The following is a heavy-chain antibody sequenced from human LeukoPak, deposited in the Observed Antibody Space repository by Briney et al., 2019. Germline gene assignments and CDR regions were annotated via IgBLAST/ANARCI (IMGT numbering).Heavy chain of an antibody. J-gene: IGHJ4*02. V-gene: IGHV3-30*02. D-gene: IGHD3-16*01. CDR2: IRNDGSII. CDR3: AKETPLCYFDY. Sequence: GGSLRLSCAASGFTFSSYGMHWIRQAPGKGLEWVAFIRNDGSIIYNADSVKGRFTISRDNSKNTLYLQMNSLRAEDTAVYYCAKETPLCYFDYWGQGTLVTVS. CDR1: GFTFSSYG.